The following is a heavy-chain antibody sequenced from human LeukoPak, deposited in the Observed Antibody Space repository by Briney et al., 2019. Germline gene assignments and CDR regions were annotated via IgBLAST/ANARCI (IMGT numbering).Heavy chain of an antibody. Sequence: GGSLRLSCAASGFTFSSYWMSWVRQAPGKGLEWVANIKQDGSEKYYVDSVKGRFTIPRDNAKNSLYLQMNSLRAEDTAVYYCARLGSSYYFDYWGQGTLVTVSS. J-gene: IGHJ4*02. CDR1: GFTFSSYW. CDR2: IKQDGSEK. V-gene: IGHV3-7*01. D-gene: IGHD3-10*01. CDR3: ARLGSSYYFDY.